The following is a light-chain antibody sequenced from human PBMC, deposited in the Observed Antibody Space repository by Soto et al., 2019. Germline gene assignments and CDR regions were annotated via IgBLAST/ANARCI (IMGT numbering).Light chain of an antibody. V-gene: IGLV3-21*02. CDR3: QVWDSSGDPVI. Sequence: SYELTQPPSVSVAPGQTARITCGGYNIESKSVHWYQQRPGQAPVLVVHDDSDRPSGIPERFSGSNSGNTATLTISRVEAGDEADYYCQVWDSSGDPVIFGGGTKVTV. CDR1: NIESKS. J-gene: IGLJ2*01. CDR2: DDS.